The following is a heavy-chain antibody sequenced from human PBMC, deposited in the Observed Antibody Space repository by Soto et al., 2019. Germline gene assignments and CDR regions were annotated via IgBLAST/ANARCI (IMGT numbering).Heavy chain of an antibody. CDR2: IYYSGTT. J-gene: IGHJ6*03. CDR3: ARHSFEEGLHMDV. V-gene: IGHV4-59*08. Sequence: PSETLFLTCIVFGGSMSTYYWTWIRQPPGKGLEWIGYIYYSGTTNYSPSLKNRVTISVDTSKNQFSLNLSSVTAADTAVYYCARHSFEEGLHMDVWGKGTTVIVSS. D-gene: IGHD2-15*01. CDR1: GGSMSTYY.